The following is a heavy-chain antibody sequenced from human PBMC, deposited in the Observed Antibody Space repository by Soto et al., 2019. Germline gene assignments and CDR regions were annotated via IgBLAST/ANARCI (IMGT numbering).Heavy chain of an antibody. CDR3: AKGSGLGYGDEYWYFDL. CDR2: ISWTSGSI. J-gene: IGHJ2*01. V-gene: IGHV3-9*01. CDR1: GFTFDDYA. Sequence: EVQLVESGGGLVQPGRSLRLSCAASGFTFDDYAMHWVRQAPGKGLEWVSGISWTSGSIGYADSVKGRFTISRDNAKNSLYLQMNSLRAEDTALYYCAKGSGLGYGDEYWYFDLWGRGTLVTVSS. D-gene: IGHD4-17*01.